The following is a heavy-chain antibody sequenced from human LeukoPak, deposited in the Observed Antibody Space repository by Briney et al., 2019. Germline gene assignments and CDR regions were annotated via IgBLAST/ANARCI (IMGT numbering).Heavy chain of an antibody. CDR3: ARRYMNCSGGSCYPHYFDY. D-gene: IGHD2-15*01. CDR1: GYTFIGYY. V-gene: IGHV1-2*02. J-gene: IGHJ4*02. Sequence: GASVKVSCKASGYTFIGYYMHWVRQAPGQGLEWMGWINPDSGATKYAQKFQGRVTMTRDKSISTAYLQWSSLKASDTAMYYCARRYMNCSGGSCYPHYFDYWGQGTLVTVSS. CDR2: INPDSGAT.